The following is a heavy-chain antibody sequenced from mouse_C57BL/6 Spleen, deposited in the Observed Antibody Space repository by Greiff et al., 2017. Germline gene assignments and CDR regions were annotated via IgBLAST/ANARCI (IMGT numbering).Heavy chain of an antibody. CDR3: ARGGHGAFDY. J-gene: IGHJ2*01. Sequence: VMLVESGAELVRPGTSVKVSCKASGYAFTNYLIDWVKQRPGQGPDWIGVINPGDGGTNYNEKFKDKATLTADKSSSTAYMQLSSLTSEDSAVYFCARGGHGAFDYWGQGTTLTVSS. CDR2: INPGDGGT. D-gene: IGHD3-3*01. CDR1: GYAFTNYL. V-gene: IGHV1-54*01.